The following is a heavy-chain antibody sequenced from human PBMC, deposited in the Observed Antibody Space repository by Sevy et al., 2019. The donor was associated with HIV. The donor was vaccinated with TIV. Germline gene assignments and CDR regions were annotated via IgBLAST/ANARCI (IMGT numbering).Heavy chain of an antibody. D-gene: IGHD3-22*01. Sequence: GGSLRLSCATSGFTSTPYAVAWVRQAPGKGLEWAAAISGSGAITYYADSRKARLIISRDRTNNTVYLQMKRLRAEDTALYYCAKDRYYFDSSGYYYHHDAFDVWGRGTMVTVSS. J-gene: IGHJ3*01. CDR3: AKDRYYFDSSGYYYHHDAFDV. CDR2: ISGSGAIT. V-gene: IGHV3-23*01. CDR1: GFTSTPYA.